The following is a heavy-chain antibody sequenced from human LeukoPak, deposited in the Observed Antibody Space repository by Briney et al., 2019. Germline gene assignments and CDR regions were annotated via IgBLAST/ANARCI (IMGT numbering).Heavy chain of an antibody. CDR2: AGDSAATT. Sequence: GGSLRLSCAASGFTFSDYYMSWIRQAPGKGLEWVSVAGDSAATTHYADSVKGRFFISRDNSKNTVHLQMNNLRAEDTAVYYCAKDSFTVVRGVGSDDGFAVWGQGTMVIVSS. D-gene: IGHD3-10*01. CDR3: AKDSFTVVRGVGSDDGFAV. J-gene: IGHJ3*01. V-gene: IGHV3-23*01. CDR1: GFTFSDYY.